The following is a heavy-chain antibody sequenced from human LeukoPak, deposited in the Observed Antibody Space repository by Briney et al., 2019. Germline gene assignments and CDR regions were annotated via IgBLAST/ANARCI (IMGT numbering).Heavy chain of an antibody. J-gene: IGHJ4*02. CDR1: GGSISSSSYY. V-gene: IGHV4-39*07. D-gene: IGHD1-26*01. CDR2: IYYSGST. CDR3: ARGLVGASRSFDY. Sequence: PSETLSLTCTVSGGSISSSSYYWGWIRQPPGKGLEWIGSIYYSGSTYYNPSLKSRVTISVDTSKNQFSLKLSSVTAADTAVYYCARGLVGASRSFDYWGQGTLVTVSS.